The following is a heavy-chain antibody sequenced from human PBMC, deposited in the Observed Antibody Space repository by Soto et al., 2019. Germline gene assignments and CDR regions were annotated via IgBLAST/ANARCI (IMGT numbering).Heavy chain of an antibody. Sequence: QVQLVQSGAEVKKPGASVKISCKDSGYSFTDHYIHWIRQAPGPGLEWMGWIIPNDGGTKYAQKFQDRINMTSDTAITTAYMDLSRLRSDDTAVYYCARGAFDRSGNYLAGWFDPGGQGTLVTVSS. J-gene: IGHJ5*02. D-gene: IGHD3-22*01. V-gene: IGHV1-2*02. CDR1: GYSFTDHY. CDR3: ARGAFDRSGNYLAGWFDP. CDR2: IIPNDGGT.